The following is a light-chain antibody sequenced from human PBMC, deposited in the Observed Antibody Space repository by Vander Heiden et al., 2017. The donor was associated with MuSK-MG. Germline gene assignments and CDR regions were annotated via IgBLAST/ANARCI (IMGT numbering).Light chain of an antibody. CDR2: HDS. Sequence: SYQLSQPPSVSVSPGQTASITSSGDKLGDNYACWYHQKTAPSPVLVLYHDSNRPSGTPERFSGSNSGTTATLTISGTQAMDAADYYCQAWDSSTASYVFGTGTKVTVL. J-gene: IGLJ1*01. CDR1: KLGDNY. CDR3: QAWDSSTASYV. V-gene: IGLV3-1*01.